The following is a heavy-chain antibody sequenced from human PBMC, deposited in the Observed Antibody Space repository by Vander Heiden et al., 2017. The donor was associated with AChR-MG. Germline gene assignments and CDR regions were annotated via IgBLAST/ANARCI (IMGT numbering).Heavy chain of an antibody. CDR3: ARDLAYYGMDV. CDR2: ISPNGGIT. V-gene: IGHV1-46*03. CDR1: GNTLTSYY. J-gene: IGHJ6*02. Sequence: QVQLVQSGAEVKKPGASVKIYCKASGNTLTSYYIHWVRQAPGQGLEWMGVISPNGGITRYAQKFQGRVTMTDDTSTSTVYVELSSLRSEDTAVYYCARDLAYYGMDVWGQGTTVTVSS.